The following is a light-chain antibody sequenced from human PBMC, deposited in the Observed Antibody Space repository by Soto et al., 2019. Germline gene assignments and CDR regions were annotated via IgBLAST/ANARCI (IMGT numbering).Light chain of an antibody. CDR2: VAS. CDR1: QGISNY. V-gene: IGKV1-27*01. CDR3: QKDNSAPWT. Sequence: DIQMTQSPSSLSASVGDRVTITCRASQGISNYLAWYQQQPGKVPKLLIYVASTLQSGVPSRFSGSGSGTDFTFTISSLQPEDVATYYCQKDNSAPWTFGQGTKVEIK. J-gene: IGKJ1*01.